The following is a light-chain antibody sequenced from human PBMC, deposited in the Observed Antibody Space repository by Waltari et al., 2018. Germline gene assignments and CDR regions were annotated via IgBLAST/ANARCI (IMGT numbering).Light chain of an antibody. J-gene: IGLJ2*01. CDR2: EGV. CDR1: TNNIGTYNL. Sequence: QTALTQPASVSGSPGQSITIPCAGATNNIGTYNLASWYQQHPDKAPKLIIFEGVKRPSGVSNRFSGSKSGNTASLTISGLQTEDEADYYCCSYRGNSTFVFGGGTKLTVL. V-gene: IGLV2-23*03. CDR3: CSYRGNSTFV.